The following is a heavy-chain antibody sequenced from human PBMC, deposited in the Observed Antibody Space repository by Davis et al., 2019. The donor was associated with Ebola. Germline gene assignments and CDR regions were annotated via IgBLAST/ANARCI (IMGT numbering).Heavy chain of an antibody. V-gene: IGHV4-59*12. CDR2: IYYSGST. CDR3: ARDLAHDYSNYGWFDP. J-gene: IGHJ5*02. D-gene: IGHD4-11*01. CDR1: GGSISSYY. Sequence: PSETLSLTCAVSGGSISSYYWSWIRQPPGKGLEWIGYIYYSGSTNYNPSLKSRVTISVDTSKNQFSLKLSSVTAADTAVYYCARDLAHDYSNYGWFDPWGQGTLVTVSS.